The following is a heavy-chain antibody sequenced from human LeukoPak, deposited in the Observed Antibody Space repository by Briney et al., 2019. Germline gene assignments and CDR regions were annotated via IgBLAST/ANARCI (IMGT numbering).Heavy chain of an antibody. V-gene: IGHV3-48*01. Sequence: GGSLRLSCAASGFTFSSCGMHWVRQAPGKGVEWISYIGIDSGNTKYADSVRGRFTISADKAKNSLYLQMNSLRVEDTAVYYCARDHNYAFDNRGQGTLVSVAS. CDR2: IGIDSGNT. CDR1: GFTFSSCG. D-gene: IGHD1-1*01. J-gene: IGHJ4*02. CDR3: ARDHNYAFDN.